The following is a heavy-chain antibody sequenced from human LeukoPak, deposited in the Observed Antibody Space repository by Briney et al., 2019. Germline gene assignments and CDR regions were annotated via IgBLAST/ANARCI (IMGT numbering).Heavy chain of an antibody. J-gene: IGHJ6*02. CDR1: AFTPVASY. CDR2: ISNIGTDT. V-gene: IGHV3-11*03. D-gene: IGHD6-13*01. Sequence: GGSPRLSCTASAFTPVASYMSWIRPALGEGLERISYISNIGTDTYHADSVKGRFTISRDNSKSALYLQMDSLRAEDTAVYYCARTIAQYSNSWLYFYHGLDVWGQGTTVTVSS. CDR3: ARTIAQYSNSWLYFYHGLDV.